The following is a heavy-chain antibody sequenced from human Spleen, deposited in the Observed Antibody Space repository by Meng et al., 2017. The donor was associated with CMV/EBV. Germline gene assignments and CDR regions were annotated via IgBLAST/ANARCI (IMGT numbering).Heavy chain of an antibody. V-gene: IGHV1-18*01. J-gene: IGHJ1*01. CDR2: TSGYNGNT. CDR1: GYSCTSYG. D-gene: IGHD6-13*01. Sequence: KAYGYSCTSYGISWERQAPGQGPEWMGWTSGYNGNTIYAQKFQGRVTMTTDTSTSTAYLELRSLRSDDTAVYYCARDQQLIPAEYFQHWGPGTLVTVSS. CDR3: ARDQQLIPAEYFQH.